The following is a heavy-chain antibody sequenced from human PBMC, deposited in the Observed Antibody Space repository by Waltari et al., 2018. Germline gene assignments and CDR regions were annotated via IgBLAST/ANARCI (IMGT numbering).Heavy chain of an antibody. CDR1: GFSVGSSG. V-gene: IGHV3-66*01. D-gene: IGHD4-17*01. CDR2: IYSGGST. J-gene: IGHJ4*02. CDR3: AREMDGGYLDI. Sequence: EVHLVESGGGLVHSGASLRVSCEGPGFSVGSSGMRWVSQPPGEGLEWVSVIYSGGSTFYSGSVTGRFTISRDNSYNTLFLDMRNLRTEDTATYYCAREMDGGYLDIWGQGTLVTVSS.